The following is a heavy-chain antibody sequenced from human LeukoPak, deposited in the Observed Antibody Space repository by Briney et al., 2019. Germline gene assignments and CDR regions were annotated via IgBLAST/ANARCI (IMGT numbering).Heavy chain of an antibody. D-gene: IGHD2-21*02. CDR3: ASIYCGGDCYWVQLSGGSPYYFDY. Sequence: SETLSLTCAVYGGSFSGYYWSWIRQPPGKGLEWIGYIYYSGSTNYNPSLKSRVTISVDTSKNQFSLKLSSVTAADTAVYYCASIYCGGDCYWVQLSGGSPYYFDYWGQGTLVTVSS. V-gene: IGHV4-59*01. J-gene: IGHJ4*02. CDR1: GGSFSGYY. CDR2: IYYSGST.